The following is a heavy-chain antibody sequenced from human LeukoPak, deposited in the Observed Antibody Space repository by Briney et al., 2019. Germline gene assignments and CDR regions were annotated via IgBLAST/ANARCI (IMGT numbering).Heavy chain of an antibody. J-gene: IGHJ3*02. CDR2: INRSGST. Sequence: SETLSLTCAIYGGSFSGYFWSWFRQPPGKGLEWIGEINRSGSTNYNSSLSLKSRVTISVDTSKNQFSLKLSSVTAADTAVYYCARDQLGDAVDIWGQGTMVTVSS. CDR3: ARDQLGDAVDI. D-gene: IGHD3-16*01. CDR1: GGSFSGYF. V-gene: IGHV4-34*01.